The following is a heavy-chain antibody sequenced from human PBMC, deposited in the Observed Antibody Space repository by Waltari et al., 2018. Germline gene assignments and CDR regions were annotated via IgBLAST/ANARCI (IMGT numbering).Heavy chain of an antibody. D-gene: IGHD2-15*01. J-gene: IGHJ4*02. CDR1: GLTFRNYV. CDR3: AKGPYCSGGNCYQPYFDY. Sequence: EVQLLESGGGLVQPGGSLRLSCVASGLTFRNYVMHWVRQAPGKGLEWVSAISAGGDVTYYADSVKGRFTISTDNSKNTLYLQMNSLRAEDTAVYYCAKGPYCSGGNCYQPYFDYWGQGTLVTVSS. CDR2: ISAGGDVT. V-gene: IGHV3-23*01.